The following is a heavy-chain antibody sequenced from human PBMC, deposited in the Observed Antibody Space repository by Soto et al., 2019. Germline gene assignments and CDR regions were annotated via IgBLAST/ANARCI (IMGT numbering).Heavy chain of an antibody. D-gene: IGHD3-3*01. CDR1: GFTFSSYS. Sequence: GGSLRLSCAASGFTFSSYSMNWVRQAPGKGLEWVANINQDGSEKYYVDSVKGRFTISRDNAKNSLYLQMNSLRAEDTAVYYCARVGPTDDFWSGYQTTYFDYWGQGTLVTVSS. CDR2: INQDGSEK. J-gene: IGHJ4*02. V-gene: IGHV3-7*03. CDR3: ARVGPTDDFWSGYQTTYFDY.